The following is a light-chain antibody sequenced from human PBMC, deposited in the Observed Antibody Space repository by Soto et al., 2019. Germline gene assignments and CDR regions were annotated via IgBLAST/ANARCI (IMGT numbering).Light chain of an antibody. Sequence: QSVPAQPAPVSGYPGQPITISCTRTHSDVGLCDYVSWYQQHPGKSPQLMIYAVSNRPSGVSNRFFASTSGNTASLFISGLQAEDEADYSCSSYTSDSSYVFGSGTKVTV. CDR2: AVS. CDR1: HSDVGLCDY. J-gene: IGLJ1*01. V-gene: IGLV2-14*01. CDR3: SSYTSDSSYV.